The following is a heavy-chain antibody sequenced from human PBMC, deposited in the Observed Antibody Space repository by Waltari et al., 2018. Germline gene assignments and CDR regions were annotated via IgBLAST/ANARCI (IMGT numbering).Heavy chain of an antibody. CDR3: ARQYSSGWYVVYFDY. Sequence: QVQLQESGPGLVKPSETLSLTCTVAGGSISSYYWSWIRQPPGKGLEWIGYIYYSGSTNYNPSLKSRVTISVDTSKNQFSLKLSSVTAADTAVYYCARQYSSGWYVVYFDYWGQGTLATVSS. D-gene: IGHD6-19*01. J-gene: IGHJ4*02. V-gene: IGHV4-59*01. CDR1: GGSISSYY. CDR2: IYYSGST.